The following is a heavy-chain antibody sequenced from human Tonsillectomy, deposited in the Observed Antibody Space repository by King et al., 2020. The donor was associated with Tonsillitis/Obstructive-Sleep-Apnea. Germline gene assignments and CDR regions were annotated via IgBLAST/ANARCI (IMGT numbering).Heavy chain of an antibody. V-gene: IGHV4-34*01. Sequence: VQLPQWGAGLLKPSETLSLTCAVYGGSFSGSYWSWIRQPPGKGREWIGEINHSGSTNYNPSLKRRVTNSVDTSKNQFSLKLCSVTAADTAVYFCARGDIVVVVAAMDYYYYMDVWGKGTTVTVSS. J-gene: IGHJ6*03. CDR1: GGSFSGSY. CDR3: ARGDIVVVVAAMDYYYYMDV. CDR2: INHSGST. D-gene: IGHD2-15*01.